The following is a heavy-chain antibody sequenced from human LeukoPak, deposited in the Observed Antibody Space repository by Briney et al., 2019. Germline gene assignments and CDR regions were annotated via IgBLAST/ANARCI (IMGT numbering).Heavy chain of an antibody. CDR2: IKGDGSST. J-gene: IGHJ3*02. D-gene: IGHD4-17*01. V-gene: IGHV3-74*03. CDR1: GFTFSGKW. CDR3: ASDTDDAFDI. Sequence: GGSLRLSCAASGFTFSGKWMHWVRQAPGKGLVWVSRIKGDGSSTTYADSVKGRFTISRDNAKNTLHLQMDSLRAEDTAVYYCASDTDDAFDIWGQGTMVTVSS.